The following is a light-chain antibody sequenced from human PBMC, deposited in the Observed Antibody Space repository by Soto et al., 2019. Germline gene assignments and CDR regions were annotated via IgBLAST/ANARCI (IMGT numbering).Light chain of an antibody. V-gene: IGKV3-20*01. CDR1: QSISSSY. CDR3: QQYGSSSLT. J-gene: IGKJ4*01. CDR2: GAS. Sequence: IFFTQSPGTLSLSPCKRSTLSCIASQSISSSYLAWYQQRPGQAPRLLIYGASSRATGIPDRFSGSGSGTEFTLTISRLEPEDFAVYYCQQYGSSSLTFAGGTKVAIK.